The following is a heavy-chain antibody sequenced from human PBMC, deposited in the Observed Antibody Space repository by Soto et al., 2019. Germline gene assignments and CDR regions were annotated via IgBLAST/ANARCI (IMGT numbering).Heavy chain of an antibody. Sequence: ASVKVSCKASGYTFTSYGVSWVRQAPGQGHEWKGWISAYNGNTNYAQKIQGRVTMTTDTSTSTAYMELRSLRSDDTSVYYCARDPSFSSSWYANWFDPWGQGTLVTVSS. J-gene: IGHJ5*02. D-gene: IGHD6-13*01. CDR1: GYTFTSYG. V-gene: IGHV1-18*01. CDR3: ARDPSFSSSWYANWFDP. CDR2: ISAYNGNT.